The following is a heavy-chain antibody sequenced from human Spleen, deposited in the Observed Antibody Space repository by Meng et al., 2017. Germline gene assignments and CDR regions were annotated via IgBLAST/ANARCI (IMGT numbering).Heavy chain of an antibody. Sequence: SETLSLTCAVYGGSFSGYYWSWIRQPPGKGLEWIGEINHSGSTNYNPSLKSRVTISVDTSKNQFSLKLSSVTAADTAVYYCARGILRYFDWLLQRGGFDYWGQGTLVTVSS. V-gene: IGHV4-34*01. CDR3: ARGILRYFDWLLQRGGFDY. CDR1: GGSFSGYY. D-gene: IGHD3-9*01. J-gene: IGHJ4*02. CDR2: INHSGST.